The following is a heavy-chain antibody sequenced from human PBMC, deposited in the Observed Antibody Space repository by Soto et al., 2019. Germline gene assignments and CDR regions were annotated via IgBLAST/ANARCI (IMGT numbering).Heavy chain of an antibody. CDR3: AREWSYFDY. J-gene: IGHJ4*02. Sequence: SETLSLTCTVSGGSISSYYWSWIRQPPGKGLEWIGYIYYSGSTNYNPSLKSRVTISVDTSKNQFSLKLSSVTAADTAVYYCAREWSYFDYWGQGTLVTVSS. CDR2: IYYSGST. CDR1: GGSISSYY. D-gene: IGHD2-8*01. V-gene: IGHV4-59*01.